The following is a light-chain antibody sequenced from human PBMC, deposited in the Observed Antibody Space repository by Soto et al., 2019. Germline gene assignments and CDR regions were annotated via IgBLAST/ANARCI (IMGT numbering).Light chain of an antibody. CDR3: QTWGACSGVV. CDR2: LKSDGSH. J-gene: IGLJ2*01. CDR1: SGHSNYA. V-gene: IGLV4-69*01. Sequence: QSVLTQSPSASASLGASVKLTCTLSSGHSNYAIAWHQQQPEKGPRYLMRLKSDGSHSKGDGIPDRFSGTSSGAERYLTIPSLQSEDEADYYCQTWGACSGVVFGGGTKLTVL.